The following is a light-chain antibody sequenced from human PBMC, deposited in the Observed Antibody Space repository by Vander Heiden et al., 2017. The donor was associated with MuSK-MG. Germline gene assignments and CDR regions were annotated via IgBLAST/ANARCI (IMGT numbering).Light chain of an antibody. V-gene: IGKV1-39*01. CDR3: QQSYSNPWT. J-gene: IGKJ1*01. CDR1: QSISSY. Sequence: DIHMTHTPSSLSASVGDRVTITCRASQSISSYLNWYQQKPGKAPKLLIYDASSLQSGVPSRFSGSGSGTDFTLTISSLQPEDFATYYCQQSYSNPWTFGQGTKVEIK. CDR2: DAS.